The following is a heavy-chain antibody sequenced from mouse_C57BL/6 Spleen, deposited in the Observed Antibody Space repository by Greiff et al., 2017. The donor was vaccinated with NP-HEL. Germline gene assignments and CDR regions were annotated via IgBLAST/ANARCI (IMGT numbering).Heavy chain of an antibody. V-gene: IGHV1-42*01. CDR1: GYSFTGYY. CDR2: INPSTGGT. CDR3: ERWGNYGSIYGDWYFDV. D-gene: IGHD1-1*01. J-gene: IGHJ1*03. Sequence: VQLQQSGPELVKPGASVKISCKASGYSFTGYYMNWVKQSPEKSLEWIGEINPSTGGTTDNQKFKAKATLTVDKSSSTAYMQLKSLTSEDYAVYDCERWGNYGSIYGDWYFDVRGTGTTVTVAS.